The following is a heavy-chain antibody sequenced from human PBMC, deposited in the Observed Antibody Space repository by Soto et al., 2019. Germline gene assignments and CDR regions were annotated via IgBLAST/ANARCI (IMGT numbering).Heavy chain of an antibody. CDR2: ISWNSGSI. CDR3: AKDNAPNYYDSSGFDY. CDR1: GFTFDDYA. D-gene: IGHD3-22*01. V-gene: IGHV3-9*01. Sequence: GGSLRLSCAASGFTFDDYAMHWVRQAPGKGLEWVSGISWNSGSIGYADSVKGRFTISRDNAKNSLYLQMNSLRAEDTALYYCAKDNAPNYYDSSGFDYWGQGTLVTVSS. J-gene: IGHJ4*02.